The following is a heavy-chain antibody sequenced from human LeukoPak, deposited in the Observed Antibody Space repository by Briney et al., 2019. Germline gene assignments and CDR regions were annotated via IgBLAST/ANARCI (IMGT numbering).Heavy chain of an antibody. CDR1: GFTFSSYA. Sequence: PGGSLRLSCAVSGFTFSSYAMNWVRQAPGKGLEWVSAISGTAGSTDYADSVKGRFTISRDNSKNTLSLQMNRLRVGDTALYYCAREKGVVSGSSDYWGQGTLVTVAS. D-gene: IGHD3-10*01. V-gene: IGHV3-23*01. CDR3: AREKGVVSGSSDY. J-gene: IGHJ4*02. CDR2: ISGTAGST.